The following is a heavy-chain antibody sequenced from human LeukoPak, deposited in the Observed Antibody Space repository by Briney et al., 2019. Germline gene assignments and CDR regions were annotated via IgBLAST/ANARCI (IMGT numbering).Heavy chain of an antibody. CDR1: GFIFDDYA. D-gene: IGHD5-18*01. CDR2: ISWNGGRI. CDR3: ARLRGYSYGYGDY. Sequence: QPGGSLRLSCAASGFIFDDYAMNWVRQAPGKGLEWVAGISWNGGRITYADSVKGRFTISRDNAKNSLYLQMNSLRDEDTAVYYCARLRGYSYGYGDYWGQGTLVTVSS. V-gene: IGHV3-9*01. J-gene: IGHJ4*02.